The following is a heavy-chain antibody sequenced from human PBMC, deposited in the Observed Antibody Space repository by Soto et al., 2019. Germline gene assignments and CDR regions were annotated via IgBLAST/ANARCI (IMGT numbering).Heavy chain of an antibody. V-gene: IGHV3-23*01. J-gene: IGHJ4*02. D-gene: IGHD1-26*01. CDR2: VSSGGDYT. CDR1: GFTFGSYH. CDR3: AKYSRTEHLGES. Sequence: EDHLLESGGGLVQPGGSLRLSCVASGFTFGSYHMAWVRQAPGKGLEWVSAVSSGGDYTFYIDSVRGRFTVSRDNSNSMVYLQMNTLRADDTAIYYCAKYSRTEHLGESWGQGTLVTVSS.